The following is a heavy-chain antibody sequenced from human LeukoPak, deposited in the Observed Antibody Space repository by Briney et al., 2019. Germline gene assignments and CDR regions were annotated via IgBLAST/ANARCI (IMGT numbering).Heavy chain of an antibody. CDR1: GFTFSSYS. D-gene: IGHD1-26*01. CDR3: ARGTREPV. J-gene: IGHJ6*02. Sequence: QPGGSLRLSCAASGFTFSSYSMNWVRQAPGKGLEWVSYISSGSSTIYYADSVKGRFTISRDNANDSLYLQMNSLRAEDTAVYYCARGTREPVWGQGTTVTVSS. CDR2: ISSGSSTI. V-gene: IGHV3-48*04.